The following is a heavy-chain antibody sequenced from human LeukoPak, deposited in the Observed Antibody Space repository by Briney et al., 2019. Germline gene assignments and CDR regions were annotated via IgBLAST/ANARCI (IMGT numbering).Heavy chain of an antibody. Sequence: ESGPRLVNPTQTLTLTCTFSGFSLSTRGVGVCWIRQPPGKALEWLALTSWDDDKPYRPSLKSRLRITKDTSKNQVILPITTMEPVDTATYYCAHTSCGSGSFDYWGQGTLVSVSS. V-gene: IGHV2-5*02. CDR3: AHTSCGSGSFDY. CDR1: GFSLSTRGVG. J-gene: IGHJ4*02. D-gene: IGHD3-10*01. CDR2: TSWDDDK.